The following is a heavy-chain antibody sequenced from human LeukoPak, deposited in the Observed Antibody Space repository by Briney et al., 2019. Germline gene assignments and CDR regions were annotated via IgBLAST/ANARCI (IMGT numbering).Heavy chain of an antibody. V-gene: IGHV2-70*04. J-gene: IGHJ4*02. D-gene: IGHD3-22*01. Sequence: QTLTLTCTFSGFSLSTSGMRVSWVRQPPGKALEWLARIDWDDDKFYSTSLKTRLTISKDTSKNQVVLTMTNMDPVDTATYYCARTQGYYDSSGLFDYWGPGTLVTVSS. CDR3: ARTQGYYDSSGLFDY. CDR2: IDWDDDK. CDR1: GFSLSTSGMR.